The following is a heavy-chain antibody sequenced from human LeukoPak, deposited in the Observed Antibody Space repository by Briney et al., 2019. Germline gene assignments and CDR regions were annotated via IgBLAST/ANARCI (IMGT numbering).Heavy chain of an antibody. CDR1: GFTLSSYS. CDR3: ARAEARGAMLPGY. J-gene: IGHJ4*02. CDR2: ISSSSSYI. Sequence: PGGSLRLSCAASGFTLSSYSMNWVRQAPGKGLEWVSSISSSSSYIYYADSVKGRFTISRDNAKNSLYLQMNSLRAEDTAVYYCARAEARGAMLPGYWGQGTLVPVSS. D-gene: IGHD3-10*01. V-gene: IGHV3-21*01.